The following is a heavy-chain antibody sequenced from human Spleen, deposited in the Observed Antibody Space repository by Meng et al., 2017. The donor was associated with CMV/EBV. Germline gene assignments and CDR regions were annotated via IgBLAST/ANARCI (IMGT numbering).Heavy chain of an antibody. CDR1: GFTFNFYD. CDR2: IHYDGNNK. J-gene: IGHJ6*02. Sequence: GESLKISCEASGFTFNFYDMHWVRQAPGKGLEWVAFIHYDGNNKYFADSVKGRFSMSRDNSKNTLYLEMNRLRAEDTAVYYCAKVQASGYGYGPDVWGQGTTVTVSS. D-gene: IGHD3-9*01. V-gene: IGHV3-30*02. CDR3: AKVQASGYGYGPDV.